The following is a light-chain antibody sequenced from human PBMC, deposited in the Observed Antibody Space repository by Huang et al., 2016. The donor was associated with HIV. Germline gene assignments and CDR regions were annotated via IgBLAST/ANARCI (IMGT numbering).Light chain of an antibody. Sequence: EIVMTQSPVTLSVSPGERATLSCRASQTISSNLAWYQQNPGQAPRLLIYGASTRATGIPARFSGSGSGTEFTLTISSLQSEDFAIYYCQQYADWPLTFGGGTKVEIK. CDR1: QTISSN. CDR3: QQYADWPLT. CDR2: GAS. J-gene: IGKJ4*01. V-gene: IGKV3-15*01.